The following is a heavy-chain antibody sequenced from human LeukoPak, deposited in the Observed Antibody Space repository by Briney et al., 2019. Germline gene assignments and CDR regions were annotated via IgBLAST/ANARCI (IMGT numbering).Heavy chain of an antibody. V-gene: IGHV4-4*07. CDR2: IYTSGST. CDR1: GYSISSGYY. D-gene: IGHD3-10*01. J-gene: IGHJ4*02. Sequence: SETLSLTCTVSGYSISSGYYWGWIRQPAGKGLEWIGRIYTSGSTNYNPSLKSRVTMSVDTSKNQFSLKLSSVTAADTAVYYCARDQYYYGSGSYGLDYWGQGTLVTVSS. CDR3: ARDQYYYGSGSYGLDY.